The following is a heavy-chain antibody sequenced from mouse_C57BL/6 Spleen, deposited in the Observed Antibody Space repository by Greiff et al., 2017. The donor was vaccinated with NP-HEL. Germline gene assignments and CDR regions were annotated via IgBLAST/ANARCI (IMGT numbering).Heavy chain of an antibody. Sequence: EVKLMESGGGLVKPGGSLKLSCAASGFTFSDYGMHWVRQAPEKGLEWVAYISSGSSTIYYADTVKGRFTISRDNAKNTLFLQMTSLRSEDTAMYYCARGFITTVVEYFDVWGTGTTVTVSS. V-gene: IGHV5-17*01. CDR2: ISSGSSTI. CDR1: GFTFSDYG. D-gene: IGHD1-1*01. CDR3: ARGFITTVVEYFDV. J-gene: IGHJ1*03.